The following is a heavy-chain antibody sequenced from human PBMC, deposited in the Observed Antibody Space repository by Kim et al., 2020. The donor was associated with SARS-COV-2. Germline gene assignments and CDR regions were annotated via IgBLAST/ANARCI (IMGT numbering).Heavy chain of an antibody. CDR1: GFTFSSYA. CDR2: IYSGGSST. D-gene: IGHD1-26*01. CDR3: AKGRVGWELPWEVVEYGMDV. Sequence: GGSLRLSCAASGFTFSSYAMSWVRQAPGKGLEWVSVIYSGGSSTYYADSVKGRFTISRDNSKNTLYLQMNSLRAEDTAVYYCAKGRVGWELPWEVVEYGMDVWGQGTTVTVSS. V-gene: IGHV3-23*03. J-gene: IGHJ6*02.